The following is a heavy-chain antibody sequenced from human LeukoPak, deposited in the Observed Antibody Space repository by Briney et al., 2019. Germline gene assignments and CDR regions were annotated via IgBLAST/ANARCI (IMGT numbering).Heavy chain of an antibody. CDR1: GFTFSSYS. CDR3: ARETYYYDSSGYSIRGNWFDP. Sequence: GGSLRLSCAASGFTFSSYSMNWVRQAPGKGLEWVSSISSSSSYIYYADSVKGRFTISRDNAKNSLYLQMNSLRAEDTAVYYCARETYYYDSSGYSIRGNWFDPWGQGTLVTVSS. V-gene: IGHV3-21*01. CDR2: ISSSSSYI. D-gene: IGHD3-22*01. J-gene: IGHJ5*02.